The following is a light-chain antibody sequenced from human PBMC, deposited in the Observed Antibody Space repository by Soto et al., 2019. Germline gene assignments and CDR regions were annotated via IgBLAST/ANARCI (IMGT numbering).Light chain of an antibody. CDR2: EVS. Sequence: QSALTQPASVSGSPGQSITISCTGTSSDVGSYKLVSWYQQHPGKAPKLMISEVSKRPSGISDRFSGSKSGSTASLTISGLHAEDEADYYCCSYAGTSTHTVFGGGTQLT. J-gene: IGLJ7*01. CDR3: CSYAGTSTHTV. CDR1: SSDVGSYKL. V-gene: IGLV2-23*02.